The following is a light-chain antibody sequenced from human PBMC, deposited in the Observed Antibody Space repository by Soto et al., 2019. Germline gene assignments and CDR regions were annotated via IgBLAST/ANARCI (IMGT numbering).Light chain of an antibody. Sequence: QSVLTQPASVSGSPGQSITISCTGSSSDIGAYNYVSWFQQYPGKAPKLIISEVSNRPSGVSNRLSGSKSGTAASLTISGLQTEDEADYFCLSFTTDWTNVFGTGTKVTVL. V-gene: IGLV2-14*01. CDR3: LSFTTDWTNV. CDR1: SSDIGAYNY. J-gene: IGLJ1*01. CDR2: EVS.